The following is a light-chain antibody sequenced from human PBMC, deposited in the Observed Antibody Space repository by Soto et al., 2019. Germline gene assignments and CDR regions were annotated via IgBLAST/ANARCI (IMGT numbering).Light chain of an antibody. V-gene: IGLV1-40*01. J-gene: IGLJ1*01. CDR3: AVWDDSLMGV. Sequence: QSVLTQPPSVSGAPGQRVTISCTGSRSNFGAGYDVHWYQQVPGTAPKLLIHGNTNRPSEVPDRFSGSRSGTSASLAISGLQPEDEADYYCAVWDDSLMGVFGGGTKVTV. CDR2: GNT. CDR1: RSNFGAGYD.